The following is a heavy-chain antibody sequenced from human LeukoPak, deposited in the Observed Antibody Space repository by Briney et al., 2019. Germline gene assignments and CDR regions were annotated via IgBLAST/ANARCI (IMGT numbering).Heavy chain of an antibody. D-gene: IGHD6-19*01. CDR1: GFTFSSYA. CDR3: ARDSQTAVAGYDY. V-gene: IGHV3-74*01. J-gene: IGHJ4*02. CDR2: INTHGSST. Sequence: GGSLRLSCAASGFTFSSYAMSWVRQAPGRGLVWVSRINTHGSSTNYADSVKGRFTISRDNAKNTLYLQMNSLRAEDTAVYYCARDSQTAVAGYDYWGQGTLVTVSS.